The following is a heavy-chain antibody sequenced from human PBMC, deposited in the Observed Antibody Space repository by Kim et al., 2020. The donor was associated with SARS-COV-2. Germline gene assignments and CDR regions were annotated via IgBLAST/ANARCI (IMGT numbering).Heavy chain of an antibody. D-gene: IGHD6-6*01. J-gene: IGHJ6*02. CDR3: ARARSIPAIPLGV. V-gene: IGHV4-59*01. Sequence: YNASLKSRVTISVDTSKNQFSLKLSSVTAADTAVYYCARARSIPAIPLGVWGQGTTVIVSS.